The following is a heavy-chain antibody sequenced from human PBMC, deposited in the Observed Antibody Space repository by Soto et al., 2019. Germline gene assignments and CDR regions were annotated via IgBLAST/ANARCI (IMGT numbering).Heavy chain of an antibody. CDR1: EFTFSSYA. D-gene: IGHD6-13*01. CDR3: AKPSRYSSSWWDFDY. Sequence: GGSLRLSCAASEFTFSSYAMSWVRQAPGKGLEWVSAISGSGGSTYYADSVKGRFTISRDNSKNTLYLQMNSLRAEDTAVYYCAKPSRYSSSWWDFDYWGQGTLVTVSS. J-gene: IGHJ4*02. V-gene: IGHV3-23*01. CDR2: ISGSGGST.